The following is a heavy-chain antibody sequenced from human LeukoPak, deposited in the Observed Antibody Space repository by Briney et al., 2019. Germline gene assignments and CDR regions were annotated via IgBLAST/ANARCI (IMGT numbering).Heavy chain of an antibody. V-gene: IGHV3-30*18. Sequence: PGGSLRLSCAASGFTFSSYGMHWVRQAPGKRLEWVAVISYDGSNKYYADSVKGRFTISRDNSKNTLYLQMNSLRAEDTAVYYCANESPGYSSSWYVYWGQGTLVTVSP. CDR2: ISYDGSNK. D-gene: IGHD6-13*01. CDR1: GFTFSSYG. CDR3: ANESPGYSSSWYVY. J-gene: IGHJ4*02.